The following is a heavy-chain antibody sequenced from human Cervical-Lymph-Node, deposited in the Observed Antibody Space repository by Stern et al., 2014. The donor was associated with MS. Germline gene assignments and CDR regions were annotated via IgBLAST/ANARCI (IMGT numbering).Heavy chain of an antibody. CDR3: ARSGAAAPHYYYYYGMDV. V-gene: IGHV3-11*01. CDR2: ISSSASTI. Sequence: VQLEESGGGLVKPGGSLRLSCAASGFTFSDYYMSWIRQAPGKGLEWVSYISSSASTIYYADSVKGRFTISRDNAKNSLYLQMNSLRAEDTAVYYCARSGAAAPHYYYYYGMDVWGQGTTVTVSS. J-gene: IGHJ6*02. D-gene: IGHD6-13*01. CDR1: GFTFSDYY.